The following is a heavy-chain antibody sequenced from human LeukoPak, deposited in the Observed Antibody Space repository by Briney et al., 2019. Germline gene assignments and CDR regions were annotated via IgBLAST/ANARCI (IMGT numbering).Heavy chain of an antibody. CDR3: ASRGYCSSTSCHFDY. CDR1: GGSISTYS. J-gene: IGHJ4*02. V-gene: IGHV4-4*07. Sequence: PSETLSLTCTVSGGSISTYSWTWIRQPAGKGLEWIGRIYTSGSTNYNPSLKSRVTMSVDTSKNQFSLKLTSVTAADTAVYYCASRGYCSSTSCHFDYWGQGTLVTVSS. D-gene: IGHD2-2*01. CDR2: IYTSGST.